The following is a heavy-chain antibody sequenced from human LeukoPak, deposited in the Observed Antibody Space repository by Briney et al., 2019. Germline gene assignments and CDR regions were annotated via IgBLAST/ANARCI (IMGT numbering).Heavy chain of an antibody. D-gene: IGHD3-9*01. J-gene: IGHJ4*02. CDR2: ISSSSSYI. V-gene: IGHV3-21*01. CDR1: GFTFSSYS. Sequence: TGGSLRLSCAASGFTFSSYSMNWVRQAPGKGLEWVSSISSSSSYIYYADSVKGRFTISRDNAKNSLYLQMNSLRAEDTAVYYCARDNDLLRYFDWPLDYWGQGTLVTVSS. CDR3: ARDNDLLRYFDWPLDY.